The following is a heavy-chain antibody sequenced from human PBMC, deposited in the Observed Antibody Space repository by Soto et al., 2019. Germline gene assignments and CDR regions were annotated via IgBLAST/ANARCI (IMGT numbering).Heavy chain of an antibody. V-gene: IGHV3-64*02. CDR2: ISSDGGST. Sequence: GGSLRLSGAASGLTFSSYAMHWVRQAPGKGLEHVSEISSDGGSTSYVDSVKGRFTISRDNSKNTLYLRMASLRVEDMAVYFCARVKGCSSTTCRGPFDYWGRGSLVTFSS. CDR1: GLTFSSYA. D-gene: IGHD2-2*01. CDR3: ARVKGCSSTTCRGPFDY. J-gene: IGHJ4*02.